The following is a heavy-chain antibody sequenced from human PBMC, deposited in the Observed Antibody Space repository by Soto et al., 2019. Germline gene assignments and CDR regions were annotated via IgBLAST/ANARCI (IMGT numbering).Heavy chain of an antibody. CDR3: ARERLPGSYYGMDV. CDR2: IYYSGST. Sequence: SETLSLTCTVSGGSISSGDYYWSWIRQPPGKGLEWIGYIYYSGSTYYNPSLKSRVTISVDTSKNQFSLKLSSVTAADTAVYYCARERLPGSYYGMDVWGQGTTVTVSS. V-gene: IGHV4-30-4*01. D-gene: IGHD6-25*01. CDR1: GGSISSGDYY. J-gene: IGHJ6*02.